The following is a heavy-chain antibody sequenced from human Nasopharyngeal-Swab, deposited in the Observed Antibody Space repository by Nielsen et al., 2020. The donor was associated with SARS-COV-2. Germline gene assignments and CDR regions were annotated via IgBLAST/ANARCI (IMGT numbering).Heavy chain of an antibody. J-gene: IGHJ5*02. V-gene: IGHV4-59*01. Sequence: GSLRLSCTVSGSSISSYYWSWIRQPPGKGLEWIGYIYYSGSTNYNPSLKSRVTISVDTSKNQFSLKLSSVTAADTAVYYCARESGGDSGWFDPWGQGTLVTVSS. D-gene: IGHD5-12*01. CDR2: IYYSGST. CDR3: ARESGGDSGWFDP. CDR1: GSSISSYY.